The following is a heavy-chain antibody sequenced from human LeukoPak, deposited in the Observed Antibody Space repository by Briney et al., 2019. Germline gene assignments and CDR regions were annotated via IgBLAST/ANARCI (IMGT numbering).Heavy chain of an antibody. J-gene: IGHJ3*02. CDR1: GYSISSGYY. D-gene: IGHD3-22*01. CDR2: IYHSGST. Sequence: PSETLSLTCTVSGYSISSGYYWGWIRQPPGKGLEWIGSIYHSGSTYYNPSLKSRVTISVDTSKNQFSLKLTSVTAADTAVYYCARDPIDSSGYYSTAFDIWGQGTMVTVSS. V-gene: IGHV4-38-2*02. CDR3: ARDPIDSSGYYSTAFDI.